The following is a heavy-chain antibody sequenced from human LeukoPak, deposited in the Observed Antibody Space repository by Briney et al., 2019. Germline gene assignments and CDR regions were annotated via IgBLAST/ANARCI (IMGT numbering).Heavy chain of an antibody. CDR3: AKGVNYFVLEY. D-gene: IGHD3-10*02. V-gene: IGHV3-23*01. Sequence: PGGSLRLSCAASGFTFGNYAMTWVRQAPGKGLEWVSAISGSGGTTYYADSVKGRFTISRDNSKNTLYLQMNSLRAEDTAVYYCAKGVNYFVLEYWGQGTLVTISS. CDR1: GFTFGNYA. CDR2: ISGSGGTT. J-gene: IGHJ4*02.